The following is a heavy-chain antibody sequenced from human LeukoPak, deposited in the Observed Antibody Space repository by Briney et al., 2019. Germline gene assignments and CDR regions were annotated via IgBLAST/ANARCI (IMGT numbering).Heavy chain of an antibody. CDR1: GGSISSTHYY. J-gene: IGHJ4*02. CDR2: IYYSGST. V-gene: IGHV4-31*03. Sequence: SETLSLTCTVSGGSISSTHYYWGWIRQPPGKGLEWIGYIYYSGSTYYNPSLKSRVTISVDTSKNQFSLKLSSVTAADTAVYYCATQAVAGDYFDYWGQGTLVTVSS. CDR3: ATQAVAGDYFDY. D-gene: IGHD6-19*01.